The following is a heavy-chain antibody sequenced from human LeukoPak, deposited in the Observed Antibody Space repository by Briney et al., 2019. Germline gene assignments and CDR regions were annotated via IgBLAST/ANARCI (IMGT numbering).Heavy chain of an antibody. CDR3: AVPNPQYYYDSSGYYYNFDY. CDR2: IIPIFGTA. D-gene: IGHD3-22*01. CDR1: GYTFTSYG. V-gene: IGHV1-69*13. Sequence: GASMKVSCKASGYTFTSYGISWVRQAPGQGLEWMGGIIPIFGTANYAQKFQGRVTITADESTSTAYMELSSLRSEDTAVYYCAVPNPQYYYDSSGYYYNFDYWGQGTLVTVSS. J-gene: IGHJ4*02.